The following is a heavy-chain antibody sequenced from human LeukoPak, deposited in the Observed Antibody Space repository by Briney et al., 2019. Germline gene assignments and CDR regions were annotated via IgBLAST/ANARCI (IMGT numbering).Heavy chain of an antibody. J-gene: IGHJ4*02. CDR2: IGTAGDT. D-gene: IGHD6-25*01. CDR3: ARGGIVAEFDY. CDR1: GFTFSSYD. V-gene: IGHV3-13*01. Sequence: GGSLRLSCAAPGFTFSSYDMHWVRQATGKGLEWVSAIGTAGDTYYPGSVKGRFTISRENAKNSLYLQMNSLRAEDTAVYYCARGGIVAEFDYWGQGTLVTVSS.